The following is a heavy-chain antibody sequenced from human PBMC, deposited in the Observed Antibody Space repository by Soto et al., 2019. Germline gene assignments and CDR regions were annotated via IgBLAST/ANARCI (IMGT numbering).Heavy chain of an antibody. Sequence: PGASLQISCQSSGYCFSSSLIPSVRDTPGKGLEWMAIIYPADSEARYSPSFQGKVTISAHKSITTAYLHWSSLKASDTARYSCVRQSRGLTKDFVQWCQGTV. CDR2: IYPADSEA. V-gene: IGHV5-51*01. D-gene: IGHD4-17*01. CDR1: GYCFSSSL. J-gene: IGHJ4*02. CDR3: VRQSRGLTKDFVQ.